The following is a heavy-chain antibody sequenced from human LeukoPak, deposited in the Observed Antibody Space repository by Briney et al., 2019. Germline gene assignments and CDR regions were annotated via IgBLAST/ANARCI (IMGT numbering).Heavy chain of an antibody. CDR3: AREGFGVPVY. J-gene: IGHJ4*02. Sequence: GGSLRLSCVASKFTFFSYGMQWVRQAPGKGLVWVSRIFTDGSTTSYADSVKGRFTISRDNARNTLYLQMNSLRAEDTAVYYCAREGFGVPVYWGQGTLVTVSS. CDR2: IFTDGSTT. CDR1: KFTFFSYG. D-gene: IGHD2-8*01. V-gene: IGHV3-74*01.